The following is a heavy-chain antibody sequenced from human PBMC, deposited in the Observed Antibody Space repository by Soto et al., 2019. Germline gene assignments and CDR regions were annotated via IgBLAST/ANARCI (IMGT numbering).Heavy chain of an antibody. CDR2: INPFDGSR. CDR1: GYIFTSYY. V-gene: IGHV1-46*03. Sequence: ASVKVSCKASGYIFTSYYIHWVRQAPGQGLEWMGWINPFDGSRMFAQSFQGRVSMSRDTSTSTVYMEVSSLRSEDTAVYYCSRVDPGETSPFDHWGQGTLVTVSS. J-gene: IGHJ4*02. CDR3: SRVDPGETSPFDH. D-gene: IGHD3-10*01.